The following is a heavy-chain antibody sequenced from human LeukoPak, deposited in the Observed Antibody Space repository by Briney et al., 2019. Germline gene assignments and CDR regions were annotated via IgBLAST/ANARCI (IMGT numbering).Heavy chain of an antibody. CDR3: ATDGYAYSFRAFDI. Sequence: KTSQTLSLTCTVSGGSISSGSYYWSWIRQPAGKGLEWIGRIYTSGSTNYNPSLKSRVTISVDTSKNQFSLKLSSVTAADTAVYYCATDGYAYSFRAFDIWGQGTMITVSS. J-gene: IGHJ3*02. CDR2: IYTSGST. V-gene: IGHV4-61*02. CDR1: GGSISSGSYY. D-gene: IGHD5-24*01.